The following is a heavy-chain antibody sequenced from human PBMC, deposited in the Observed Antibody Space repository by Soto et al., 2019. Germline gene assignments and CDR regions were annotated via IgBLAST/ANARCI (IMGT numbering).Heavy chain of an antibody. D-gene: IGHD6-13*01. CDR3: ARRSRDPVYPSSWYRCFDT. CDR1: GGSFSGYY. Sequence: PSETLSLTCAVYGGSFSGYYWSWIRQPPGKGLEWIGEINHSGSTNYNPSLKSRVTISVDTSKNQFSLKLSSVTAADTAVYYCARRSRDPVYPSSWYRCFDTWGQGTLVTVSS. J-gene: IGHJ5*02. CDR2: INHSGST. V-gene: IGHV4-34*01.